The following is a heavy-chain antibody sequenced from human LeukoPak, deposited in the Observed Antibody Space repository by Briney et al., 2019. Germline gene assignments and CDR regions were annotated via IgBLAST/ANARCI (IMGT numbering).Heavy chain of an antibody. Sequence: GGSLRLSCTASGFTFSSYAMSWVRQAPGKGLEWVSAISGSGGSTYYTDSVKGRFTISRDNSKNTLYLQMNSLRAEDTAVYYCAKAVNFDWLPNDYWGQGTLVTVSS. CDR3: AKAVNFDWLPNDY. CDR1: GFTFSSYA. CDR2: ISGSGGST. D-gene: IGHD3-9*01. J-gene: IGHJ4*02. V-gene: IGHV3-23*01.